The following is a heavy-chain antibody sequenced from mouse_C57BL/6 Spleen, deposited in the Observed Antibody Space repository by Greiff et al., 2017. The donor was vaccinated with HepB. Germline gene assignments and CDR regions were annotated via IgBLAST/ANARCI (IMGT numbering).Heavy chain of an antibody. CDR1: GYTFTDYN. D-gene: IGHD1-1*01. V-gene: IGHV1-18*01. CDR3: TREGENVVANWYFDV. J-gene: IGHJ1*03. Sequence: EVQLQQSGPELVKPGASVKIPCKASGYTFTDYNMDWVKQSHGKSLEWIGDINPNNGGTIYNQKFKGKATLTVDKSSSTAYMERRSLTSEDTAVYYCTREGENVVANWYFDVWGTGTTVTVSS. CDR2: INPNNGGT.